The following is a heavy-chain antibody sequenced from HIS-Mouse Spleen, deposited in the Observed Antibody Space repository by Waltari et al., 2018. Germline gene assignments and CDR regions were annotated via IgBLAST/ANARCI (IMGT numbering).Heavy chain of an antibody. CDR1: GFSLSTSGMC. CDR3: ARIAAYSSSRNWFDP. V-gene: IGHV2-70*15. CDR2: IDWDDDK. D-gene: IGHD6-6*01. Sequence: QVTLRESGPALVKPTQTLTLTCTFSGFSLSTSGMCVSWIRQPPGKALEWLARIDWDDDKHYSTSLTTRLTISKDTSKNQVVLTMTNMDPVDTATYYCARIAAYSSSRNWFDPWGQGTLVTVSS. J-gene: IGHJ5*02.